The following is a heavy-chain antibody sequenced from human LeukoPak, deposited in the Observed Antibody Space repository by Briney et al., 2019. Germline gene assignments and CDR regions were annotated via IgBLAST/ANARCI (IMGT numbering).Heavy chain of an antibody. CDR3: AKDLDFWSGSQIDY. CDR1: GFTFSSYA. V-gene: IGHV3-23*01. CDR2: ISGSGGST. D-gene: IGHD3-3*01. Sequence: GGSLRLSCAASGFTFSSYAMSWVRQAPGKGLEWVSAISGSGGSTYYADSVKGRFTISRDNSKNTLYLQMSSLRAEDTAVYYCAKDLDFWSGSQIDYWGQGTLVTVSS. J-gene: IGHJ4*02.